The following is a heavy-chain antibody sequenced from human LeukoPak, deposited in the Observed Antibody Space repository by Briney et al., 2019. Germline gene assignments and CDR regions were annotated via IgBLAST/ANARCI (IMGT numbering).Heavy chain of an antibody. CDR3: ARVQQDYGSGTYLDY. Sequence: PGGSLRLSCAASGHTFSDYYMSWIRQAPGKGLEWVSYISSSSNYINHADSVKGRFTISRDNVKNSLYLQMNSLRAEDTAIYCCARVQQDYGSGTYLDYWGQGTLVTVSS. D-gene: IGHD3-10*01. J-gene: IGHJ4*02. CDR2: ISSSSNYI. V-gene: IGHV3-11*06. CDR1: GHTFSDYY.